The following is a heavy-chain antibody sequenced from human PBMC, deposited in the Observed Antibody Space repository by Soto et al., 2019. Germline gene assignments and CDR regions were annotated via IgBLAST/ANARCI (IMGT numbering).Heavy chain of an antibody. D-gene: IGHD3-3*01. CDR1: GFTFANFV. V-gene: IGHV3-23*01. CDR3: AKVAKFGVVVEYFDS. J-gene: IGHJ4*02. CDR2: ISSSGRST. Sequence: PGGSLRHSCVTSGFTFANFVMGWGRQAPGKGLYWVSGISSSGRSTYYADSVKGRFTISRDNSKNTLYLQMDSLRGDDTAVYYCAKVAKFGVVVEYFDSWGQGALVTVSS.